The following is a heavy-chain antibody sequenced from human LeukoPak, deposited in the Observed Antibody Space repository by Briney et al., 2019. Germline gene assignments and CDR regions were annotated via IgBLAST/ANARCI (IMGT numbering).Heavy chain of an antibody. D-gene: IGHD2-2*01. J-gene: IGHJ4*02. CDR2: ISAYNGNT. CDR3: ARDWGLGYCSSTSCLQFDY. Sequence: SVKVSCKASGYTFTSYGISWVRQAPGQGLEWMRWISAYNGNTNYAQKLQGRVTMTTDTSTSTAYMELRSLRSDDTAVYYCARDWGLGYCSSTSCLQFDYWGQGTLVTVSS. CDR1: GYTFTSYG. V-gene: IGHV1-18*01.